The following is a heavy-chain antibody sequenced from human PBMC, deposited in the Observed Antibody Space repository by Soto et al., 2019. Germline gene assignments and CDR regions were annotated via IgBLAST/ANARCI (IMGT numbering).Heavy chain of an antibody. CDR3: ARDQNSGGSGYYYSGMDV. CDR2: ISYDRSNK. Sequence: QSGGSLRLSCAASGFTFSSYAMHWVRQAPGKGLEWVAVISYDRSNKYYADSVKGRFTISRDNSKNTLYLQMNSLRAEDTAVYYFARDQNSGGSGYYYSGMDVWGQGTTVTVSS. D-gene: IGHD3-22*01. J-gene: IGHJ6*02. CDR1: GFTFSSYA. V-gene: IGHV3-30-3*01.